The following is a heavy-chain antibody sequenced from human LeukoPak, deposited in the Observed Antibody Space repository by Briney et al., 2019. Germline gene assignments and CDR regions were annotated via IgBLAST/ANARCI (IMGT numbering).Heavy chain of an antibody. Sequence: SETLSLTCTVSGGSISSSSYYWGWIRQPPGKGVEWIGSIYYSGSTYYNPSLKSRDTLSVDTSKNQFSLKLSSVTAADTAVYYCARRRSSSLYVSFDYWGQGTLVTVSS. D-gene: IGHD6-13*01. CDR2: IYYSGST. V-gene: IGHV4-39*01. CDR1: GGSISSSSYY. J-gene: IGHJ4*02. CDR3: ARRRSSSLYVSFDY.